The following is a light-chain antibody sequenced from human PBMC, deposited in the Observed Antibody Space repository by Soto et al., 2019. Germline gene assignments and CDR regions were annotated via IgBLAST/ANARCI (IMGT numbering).Light chain of an antibody. V-gene: IGLV2-14*01. Sequence: QSVLTQPASVSGSPGQSITISCTGTSSDVGGYNYVAWYQKHPGKAPKFLIYEVSSRPSGISDRFSGSKSGNTASLTISGLQAEDEADYFCSSYTRTSPVIFGGGTKLTVL. J-gene: IGLJ2*01. CDR3: SSYTRTSPVI. CDR2: EVS. CDR1: SSDVGGYNY.